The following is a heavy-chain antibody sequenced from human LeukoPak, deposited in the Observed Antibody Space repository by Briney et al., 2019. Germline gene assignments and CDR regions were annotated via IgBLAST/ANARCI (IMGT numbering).Heavy chain of an antibody. CDR2: IIPIFGTA. V-gene: IGHV1-69*05. J-gene: IGHJ4*02. Sequence: AAXXKVSCKASGGTFSSYAISWVRQAPGQGLEWMGRIIPIFGTANYAQKFQGRVTITTDESTSTAYMELSSLRSEDTAVYYCARDGLTVGANDYWGQGTLVTVSS. D-gene: IGHD1-26*01. CDR3: ARDGLTVGANDY. CDR1: GGTFSSYA.